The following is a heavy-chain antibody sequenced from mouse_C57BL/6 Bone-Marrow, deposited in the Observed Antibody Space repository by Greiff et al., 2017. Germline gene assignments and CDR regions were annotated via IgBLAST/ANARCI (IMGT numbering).Heavy chain of an antibody. Sequence: EVQLQQSGAELVRPGASVKLSCTASGFNIKDYYMHWVKQRPEQGLEWIGWIDPENGYTDYASKFQGKATITVDTSSNSAYLQLSSLTSEDTAVYYCTDPIYDGYYFDVWGTGTTVTVSA. J-gene: IGHJ1*03. D-gene: IGHD2-3*01. CDR2: IDPENGYT. CDR1: GFNIKDYY. V-gene: IGHV14-4*01. CDR3: TDPIYDGYYFDV.